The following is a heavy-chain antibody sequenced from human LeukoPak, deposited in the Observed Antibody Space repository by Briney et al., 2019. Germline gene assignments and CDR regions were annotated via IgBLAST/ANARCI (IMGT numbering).Heavy chain of an antibody. J-gene: IGHJ3*02. CDR2: ISYDGSNK. D-gene: IGHD3-3*01. Sequence: GGSLRLSCAASGFTFSSYGMHWVRQAPGKGLEWVAVISYDGSNKYYADSVKGRFTISRDNSKNTLYLQMNSLRAEDTAVYYCAKGETRAYYDFWSGQGAFDIWGQGTMVTVSS. CDR1: GFTFSSYG. CDR3: AKGETRAYYDFWSGQGAFDI. V-gene: IGHV3-30*18.